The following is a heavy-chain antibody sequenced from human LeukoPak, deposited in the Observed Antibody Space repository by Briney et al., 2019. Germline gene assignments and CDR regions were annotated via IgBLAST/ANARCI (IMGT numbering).Heavy chain of an antibody. CDR3: ATGGRHSYGSGRHQQNPFDY. J-gene: IGHJ4*02. V-gene: IGHV4-34*01. CDR2: INHSGIT. CDR1: GGSFSGYH. D-gene: IGHD3-10*01. Sequence: SETLSLTCAVYGGSFSGYHWSWIRQPPGKGLEWIGEINHSGITNYNPSPKSRVTISVDTSKNQFSLKLSSVTAADTAVYYCATGGRHSYGSGRHQQNPFDYWGQGTLVTVSS.